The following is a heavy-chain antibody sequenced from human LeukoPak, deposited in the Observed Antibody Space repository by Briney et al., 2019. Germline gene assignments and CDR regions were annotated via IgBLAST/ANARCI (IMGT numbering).Heavy chain of an antibody. Sequence: PSETLSPTCTVSGGSISSSSYYWGWIRQPPGKGLEWIGSIYYSGSTYYNPSLKSRVTISVDTSKNQFSLKLSSVTAADTAVYYCARISWAVAGTPDYWGQGTLVTVSS. CDR1: GGSISSSSYY. CDR2: IYYSGST. J-gene: IGHJ4*02. V-gene: IGHV4-39*01. CDR3: ARISWAVAGTPDY. D-gene: IGHD6-19*01.